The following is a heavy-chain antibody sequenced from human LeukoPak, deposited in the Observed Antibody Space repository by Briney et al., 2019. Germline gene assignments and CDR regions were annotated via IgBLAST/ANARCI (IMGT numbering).Heavy chain of an antibody. CDR3: ARKGALWFGELFHYMDV. CDR2: IIPIFGTA. CDR1: GGTFSSYA. D-gene: IGHD3-10*01. J-gene: IGHJ6*03. Sequence: ASVKVSCKASGGTFSSYAISWVRQAPGQGLEGMGGIIPIFGTANYAQKFQGRVTITADESTSTAYMELSSLRSEDTAVYYCARKGALWFGELFHYMDVWGKGTTVTVSS. V-gene: IGHV1-69*13.